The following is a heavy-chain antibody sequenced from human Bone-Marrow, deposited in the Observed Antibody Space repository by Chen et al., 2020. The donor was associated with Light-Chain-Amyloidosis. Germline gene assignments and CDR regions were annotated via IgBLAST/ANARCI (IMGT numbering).Heavy chain of an antibody. Sequence: QVQLVAYGGGAVQPGRSLRLSCAASGFRFRNYAMHWVRQTPDKGLEWLAVISDDGTKKFYRDSVQGRFTISRDNSKTTLYMAMDTLTVEDTAIYYCAREGGGVEGRPFDYWGQGALVTVSS. V-gene: IGHV3-30-3*01. CDR1: GFRFRNYA. D-gene: IGHD3-16*01. CDR3: AREGGGVEGRPFDY. J-gene: IGHJ4*02. CDR2: ISDDGTKK.